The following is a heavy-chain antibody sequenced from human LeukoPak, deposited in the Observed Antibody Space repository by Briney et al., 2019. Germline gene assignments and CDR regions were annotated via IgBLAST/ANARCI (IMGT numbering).Heavy chain of an antibody. V-gene: IGHV1-46*01. D-gene: IGHD5-18*01. Sequence: ASVKVSCKASGYTFTSYYMHWVRQAPGQGLEWLGIINPSGGATTYAQRFQGRVTVTRDTSTSTVYMELSSLRSEDTAVYYCARGVYSYGFDFDYWGQGTLVTVSS. J-gene: IGHJ4*02. CDR3: ARGVYSYGFDFDY. CDR2: INPSGGAT. CDR1: GYTFTSYY.